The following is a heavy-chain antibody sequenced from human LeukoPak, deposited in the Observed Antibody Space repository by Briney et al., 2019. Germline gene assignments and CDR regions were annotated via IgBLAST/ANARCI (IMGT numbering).Heavy chain of an antibody. J-gene: IGHJ6*02. V-gene: IGHV4-4*07. CDR2: IYTSGGT. D-gene: IGHD3-10*01. CDR1: GGSISSYY. CDR3: ARAPYYYGSGTPSYYYGMDV. Sequence: PSETLSLTCTVSGGSISSYYWSWIRQPAGKGLEWIGRIYTSGGTNYNPSLKSRVTMSVDTSKNQFSLKLSSVTAADTAAYYCARAPYYYGSGTPSYYYGMDVWGQGTTVTVSS.